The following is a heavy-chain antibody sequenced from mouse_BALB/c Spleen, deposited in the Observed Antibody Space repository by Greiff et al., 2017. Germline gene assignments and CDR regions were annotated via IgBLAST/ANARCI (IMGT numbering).Heavy chain of an antibody. J-gene: IGHJ4*01. CDR1: GFTFSSYA. V-gene: IGHV5-6-5*01. CDR3: ARALGDYAMDY. Sequence: EVKLMESGGGLVQPGGSLKLSCAASGFTFSSYAMSWVRQTPEKRLEWVASISSGGSTYYPDSVKGRFTISRDNARNILYLQMSSLRSEDTAMYYCARALGDYAMDYWGQGTSVTVSS. D-gene: IGHD3-1*01. CDR2: ISSGGST.